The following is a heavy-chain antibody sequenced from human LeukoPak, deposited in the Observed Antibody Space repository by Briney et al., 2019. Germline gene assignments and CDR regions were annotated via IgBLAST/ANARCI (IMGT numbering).Heavy chain of an antibody. CDR2: MNPNSGNT. J-gene: IGHJ6*03. D-gene: IGHD1-7*01. CDR3: AREGRITGTTWDYYYYYMDV. V-gene: IGHV1-8*01. CDR1: GYTFTSYD. Sequence: ASVKVSCKASGYTFTSYDINWVRQATGQGLEWMGWMNPNSGNTGYAQKFQGRVTMTRNTSISTAYMELSSLRSEDTAVYYCAREGRITGTTWDYYYYYMDVWGKGTTVTVSS.